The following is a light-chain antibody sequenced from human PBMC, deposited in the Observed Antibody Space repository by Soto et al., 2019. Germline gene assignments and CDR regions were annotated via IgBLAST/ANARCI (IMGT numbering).Light chain of an antibody. J-gene: IGKJ2*01. CDR1: QSVSNSY. Sequence: EIVLTQSPGTLSLSPGERATLSCRASQSVSNSYLAWYQQKPGQAPRLLIYGASSRATGIPDRFSGSGSGTDSTLTISRLEPEDFAVYYCQHYSSSPYTFGQGTKLEIK. V-gene: IGKV3-20*01. CDR3: QHYSSSPYT. CDR2: GAS.